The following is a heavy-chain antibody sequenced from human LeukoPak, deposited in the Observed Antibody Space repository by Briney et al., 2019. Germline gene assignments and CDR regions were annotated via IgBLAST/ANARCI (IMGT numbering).Heavy chain of an antibody. J-gene: IGHJ1*01. CDR3: ARGVRDSSGREYFHH. Sequence: ASVKVSCKASGYTFTSYGISWVRQATGQGLEWMGWMNPNSGNTGFAQRFQGRVTLTRNTSISIAYMELSSLKSEDTAVYYCARGVRDSSGREYFHHWGQGTLVTVSS. D-gene: IGHD3-22*01. V-gene: IGHV1-8*02. CDR2: MNPNSGNT. CDR1: GYTFTSYG.